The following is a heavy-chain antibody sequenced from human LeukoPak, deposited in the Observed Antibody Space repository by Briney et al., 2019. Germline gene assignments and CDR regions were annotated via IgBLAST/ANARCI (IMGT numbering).Heavy chain of an antibody. D-gene: IGHD3-9*01. V-gene: IGHV3-23*01. J-gene: IGHJ6*02. Sequence: GGSLRLSCAASGFTFSSYGMHWVRQAPGKGLEWVSAISGSGGSTYYADSVKGRFTISRDDSKNTLYLQMNSLRAEDTAVYYCAKGLARRTDVLDVWGQGTTVTVSS. CDR2: ISGSGGST. CDR1: GFTFSSYG. CDR3: AKGLARRTDVLDV.